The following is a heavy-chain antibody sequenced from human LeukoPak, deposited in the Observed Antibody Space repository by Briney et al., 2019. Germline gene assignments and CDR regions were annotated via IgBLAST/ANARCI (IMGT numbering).Heavy chain of an antibody. Sequence: SETLSLTCTVSGGSISGGDDYWSWIRQPPGKGLEWIGFIYYSGNTYYNPSLKSRVTISVDTSKNQFSLKLSSVTAADTAVYYCARHLKGHDAFDIWGQGTMVTVSS. J-gene: IGHJ3*02. CDR2: IYYSGNT. CDR3: ARHLKGHDAFDI. V-gene: IGHV4-30-4*08. CDR1: GGSISGGDDY.